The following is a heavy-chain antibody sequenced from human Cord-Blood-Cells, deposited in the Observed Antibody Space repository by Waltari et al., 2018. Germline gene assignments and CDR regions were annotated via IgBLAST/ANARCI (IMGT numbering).Heavy chain of an antibody. CDR2: IYYSGST. J-gene: IGHJ6*02. CDR1: GGSISSSSYY. Sequence: QLQLQESGPGLVKPSETLSLTCTVSGGSISSSSYYCGWIRQTPGKGPEWNGSIYYSGSTYYNPSLKSRVTISVDTSKNQFSLKLSSVTAADTAVYYCATASPLCSSTSCYYYYGMDVWGQGTTVTVSS. V-gene: IGHV4-39*01. CDR3: ATASPLCSSTSCYYYYGMDV. D-gene: IGHD2-2*01.